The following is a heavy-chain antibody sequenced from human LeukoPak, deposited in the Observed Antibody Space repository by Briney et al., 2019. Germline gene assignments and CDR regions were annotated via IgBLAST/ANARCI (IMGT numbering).Heavy chain of an antibody. Sequence: PGGSLRLSCAASGFTFSNAWMSWVRQAPGKGLEWVGRIKSKTDGGTTDYAAPVKGRFTISRDDSKNTLYLQMNSLKTEDTAVYYCTTDLIVVVPAAIHYYYMDVWGKGTTVTVSS. CDR1: GFTFSNAW. J-gene: IGHJ6*03. CDR2: IKSKTDGGTT. D-gene: IGHD2-2*01. CDR3: TTDLIVVVPAAIHYYYMDV. V-gene: IGHV3-15*01.